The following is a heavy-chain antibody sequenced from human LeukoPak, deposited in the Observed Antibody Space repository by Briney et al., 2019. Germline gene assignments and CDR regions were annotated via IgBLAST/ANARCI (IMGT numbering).Heavy chain of an antibody. J-gene: IGHJ4*02. CDR3: AKVLVDSGSYYLPGDY. V-gene: IGHV3-7*01. D-gene: IGHD1-26*01. CDR1: GFTFTKHW. Sequence: GGSLRLSCVASGFTFTKHWMSWVRQAPGKGLEWVANIKEDGSVKNYMDSVKGRFTISRDNAKNSVSLQMNSLRAEDTAVYYCAKVLVDSGSYYLPGDYWGQGTLVTVSS. CDR2: IKEDGSVK.